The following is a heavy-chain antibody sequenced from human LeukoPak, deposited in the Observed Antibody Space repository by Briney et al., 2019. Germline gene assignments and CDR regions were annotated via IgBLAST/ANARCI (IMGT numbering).Heavy chain of an antibody. CDR3: ARGFRYSYGYGCCFYFDY. CDR2: IYHSGST. D-gene: IGHD5-18*01. Sequence: KPSETLSLTCTVSGYSISSGYYWGWIRQPPGKGLEWIGSIYHSGSTYYNPSLKSRVTISVDTSKNQFSLKLSSVTAADTAVYYCARGFRYSYGYGCCFYFDYWGQGTLVTVSS. J-gene: IGHJ4*02. CDR1: GYSISSGYY. V-gene: IGHV4-38-2*02.